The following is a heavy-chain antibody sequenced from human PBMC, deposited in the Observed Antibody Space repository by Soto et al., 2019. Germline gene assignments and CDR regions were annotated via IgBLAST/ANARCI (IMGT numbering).Heavy chain of an antibody. CDR3: ARARRGSSWNHFDY. CDR2: INHSGST. J-gene: IGHJ4*02. CDR1: GGSISSGGYY. D-gene: IGHD6-13*01. Sequence: PSETLSLTCTVSGGSISSGGYYWSWIRQPPGKGLEWIGEINHSGSTNYNPSLKSRVTISVDTSKNQFSLKLSSVTAADTAVYYCARARRGSSWNHFDYWGQGTLVTVSS. V-gene: IGHV4-39*07.